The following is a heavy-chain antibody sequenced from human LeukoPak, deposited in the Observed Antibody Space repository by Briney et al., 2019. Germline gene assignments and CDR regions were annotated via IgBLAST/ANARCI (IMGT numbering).Heavy chain of an antibody. CDR2: INTDGSST. CDR3: ARDSAYCGGDCYSFGY. J-gene: IGHJ4*02. V-gene: IGHV3-74*01. Sequence: PGGSLRLSCAASGFTFRNFWMHWVRQAPGKGLVWVSRINTDGSSTNYADSVKGRFTISRDNAKNTLYLQMNSLRAEDTAVYYCARDSAYCGGDCYSFGYWGQGTLVTASS. D-gene: IGHD2-21*02. CDR1: GFTFRNFW.